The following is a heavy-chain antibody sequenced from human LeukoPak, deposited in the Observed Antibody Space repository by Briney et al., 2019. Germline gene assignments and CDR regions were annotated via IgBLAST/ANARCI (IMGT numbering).Heavy chain of an antibody. CDR1: GFTFDDYA. CDR2: ISWNSGSI. Sequence: GGSLRLSCAASGFTFDDYAMHWVRQAPGKGLEWVSGISWNSGSIGYADSVKGRFTISRDNAKNSLYLQMNSLRAEDTALYYCAKASYLPYFDYWGQGTLVTVSS. J-gene: IGHJ4*02. V-gene: IGHV3-9*01. CDR3: AKASYLPYFDY.